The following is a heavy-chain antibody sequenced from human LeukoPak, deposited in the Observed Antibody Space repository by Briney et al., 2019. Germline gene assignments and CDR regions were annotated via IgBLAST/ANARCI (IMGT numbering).Heavy chain of an antibody. J-gene: IGHJ5*02. V-gene: IGHV3-21*01. CDR3: ARAGQQLGRYNWFDP. Sequence: GGSLRLSCAASGFTFSSYSMNWVRQAPGKGLEWVSPISSSSSYIYYADSVKGRFTISRDNAKNSLYLQMNSLRAEDTAVYYCARAGQQLGRYNWFDPWGQGTLVTVSS. D-gene: IGHD6-13*01. CDR1: GFTFSSYS. CDR2: ISSSSSYI.